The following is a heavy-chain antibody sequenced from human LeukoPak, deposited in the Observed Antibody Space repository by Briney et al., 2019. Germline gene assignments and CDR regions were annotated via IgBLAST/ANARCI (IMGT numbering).Heavy chain of an antibody. CDR3: ARDGGIAARLDAFDI. Sequence: SETLSLTCTVSGGSISSSSYYWGWIRQPPGKGLEWIGYIYYSGSTYYNPSLKSRVTISVDTSKNQFSLKLSSVTAADTAVYYCARDGGIAARLDAFDIWGQGTMVTVSS. CDR1: GGSISSSSYY. V-gene: IGHV4-30-4*08. J-gene: IGHJ3*02. D-gene: IGHD6-6*01. CDR2: IYYSGST.